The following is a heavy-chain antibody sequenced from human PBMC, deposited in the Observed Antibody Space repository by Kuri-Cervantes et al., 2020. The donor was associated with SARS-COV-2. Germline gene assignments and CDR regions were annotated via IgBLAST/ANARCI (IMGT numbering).Heavy chain of an antibody. CDR3: ARGPAITIFGVLRGRENWFDP. CDR1: GYPFTNFG. D-gene: IGHD3-3*01. V-gene: IGHV1-2*04. CDR2: INPKSGGT. J-gene: IGHJ5*02. Sequence: ASVKVSCKASGYPFTNFGISWVRQAPGEGLEWMGWINPKSGGTNYAQKFQGWVTMTRETSISTAYMELSRLRSDDTAVYYCARGPAITIFGVLRGRENWFDPWGQGTRVTVSS.